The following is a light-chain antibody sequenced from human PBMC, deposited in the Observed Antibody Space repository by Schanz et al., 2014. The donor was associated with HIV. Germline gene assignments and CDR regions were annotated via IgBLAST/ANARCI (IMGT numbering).Light chain of an antibody. V-gene: IGLV2-8*01. Sequence: QSALTQPPSASGSLGQSVTISCTGTSSDVGVYNYVSWYQQHPGRAPKLMIYEVTKRPSGVPDRFSGSKSGNTASLTISGLQAEDETDYYCSSYTTNNTLVFGGGTKLTVL. CDR2: EVT. CDR3: SSYTTNNTLV. J-gene: IGLJ3*02. CDR1: SSDVGVYNY.